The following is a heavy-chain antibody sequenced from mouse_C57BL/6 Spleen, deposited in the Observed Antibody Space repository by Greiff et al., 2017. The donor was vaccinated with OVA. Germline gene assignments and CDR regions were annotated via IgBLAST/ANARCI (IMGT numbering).Heavy chain of an antibody. CDR2: ISDGGSYT. Sequence: EVKLVESGGGLVKPGGSLKLSCAASGFTFSSYAMSWVRQTPEKRLEWVATISDGGSYTYYPDNVKGRFTISRDNAKNNLYLQMSHLKSEDTAMYYCAREVTTGSWFAYWGQGTLVTVSA. CDR1: GFTFSSYA. V-gene: IGHV5-4*01. D-gene: IGHD2-5*01. CDR3: AREVTTGSWFAY. J-gene: IGHJ3*01.